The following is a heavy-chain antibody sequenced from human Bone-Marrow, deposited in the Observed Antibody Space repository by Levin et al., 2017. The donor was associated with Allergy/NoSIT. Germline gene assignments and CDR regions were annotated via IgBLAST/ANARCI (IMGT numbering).Heavy chain of an antibody. J-gene: IGHJ3*02. CDR1: GFTFSSYG. CDR3: ARELSTSYYYDSTYAFDI. CDR2: IWYDGSNK. V-gene: IGHV3-33*01. D-gene: IGHD3-22*01. Sequence: SCAASGFTFSSYGMHWVRQAPGKGLEWVAVIWYDGSNKYYADSVKGRFTISRDNSKNTLYLQMNSLRAEDTAVYYCARELSTSYYYDSTYAFDIWGQGTMVTVSS.